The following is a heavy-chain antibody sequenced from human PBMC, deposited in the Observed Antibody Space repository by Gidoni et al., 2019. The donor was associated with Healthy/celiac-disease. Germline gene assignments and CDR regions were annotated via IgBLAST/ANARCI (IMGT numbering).Heavy chain of an antibody. CDR2: IKQDGSEK. J-gene: IGHJ6*02. CDR3: ARETDRGYCSSTSCYTAVTGMDV. V-gene: IGHV3-7*03. CDR1: GFTFSSYW. Sequence: EVQLVESGGGLVQPGGSLRLSCAASGFTFSSYWMSWVRQAPGKGLEWVANIKQDGSEKYYVDSVKGRFTISRDNAKNSLYLQMNSLRAEDTAVYYCARETDRGYCSSTSCYTAVTGMDVWGQGTTVTVSS. D-gene: IGHD2-2*02.